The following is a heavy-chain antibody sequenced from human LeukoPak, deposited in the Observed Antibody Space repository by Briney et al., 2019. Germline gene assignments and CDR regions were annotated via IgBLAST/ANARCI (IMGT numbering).Heavy chain of an antibody. D-gene: IGHD3-22*01. J-gene: IGHJ4*02. CDR1: GGSISSYY. V-gene: IGHV4-59*01. CDR2: IYYSGST. CDR3: ASTTYYYDSSGYYYRETFDY. Sequence: PSETLSLTCTVSGGSISSYYWSWIRQPPGKGLEWIGYIYYSGSTNYNPSLKSRVTTSVDTSKNQFSLKLSSVTAADTAVYYCASTTYYYDSSGYYYRETFDYWGQGTLVTVSS.